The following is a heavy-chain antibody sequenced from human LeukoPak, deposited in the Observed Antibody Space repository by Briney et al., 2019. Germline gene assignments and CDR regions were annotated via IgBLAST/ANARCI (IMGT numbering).Heavy chain of an antibody. J-gene: IGHJ5*02. D-gene: IGHD3-10*01. CDR2: INPNSGGT. Sequence: EASVKVSCKASGYTFTGYYMHWVRQAPGQGLEWVGWINPNSGGTNYAQKFQGRVTMTRDTSISTAYMELSRLRSDDTAVYYCARVLGSSWFDPWGQGTLVTVSS. V-gene: IGHV1-2*02. CDR3: ARVLGSSWFDP. CDR1: GYTFTGYY.